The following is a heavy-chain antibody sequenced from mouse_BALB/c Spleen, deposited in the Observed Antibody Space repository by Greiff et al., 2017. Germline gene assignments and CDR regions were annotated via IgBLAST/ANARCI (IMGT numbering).Heavy chain of an antibody. V-gene: IGHV1-55*01. CDR1: GYNFTSYW. CDR2: IYPGSGST. J-gene: IGHJ3*01. CDR3: ARAWDEAY. Sequence: QVQLQQPGAELVKPGTSVKLSCKASGYNFTSYWINWVKLRPGQGLEWIGDIYPGSGSTNYNEKFKSKATLTVDTSSSTAYMHLSSLASEDSALYYCARAWDEAYWGQGTLVTVSA. D-gene: IGHD4-1*01.